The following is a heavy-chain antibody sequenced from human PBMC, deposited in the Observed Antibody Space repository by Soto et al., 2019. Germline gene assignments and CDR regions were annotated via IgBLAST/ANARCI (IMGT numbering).Heavy chain of an antibody. V-gene: IGHV5-51*01. D-gene: IGHD3-3*01. CDR1: GYSFTNYW. J-gene: IGHJ6*02. CDR2: IYPGDSDI. Sequence: LGESLKISCKATGYSFTNYWIGWVRQMPGKGLEWMAIIYPGDSDIRYNPSFQGQVTISADKSISTAYLQWSSLKASDTAMYYCARQPSNGEWYVWGQGTTVTVSS. CDR3: ARQPSNGEWYV.